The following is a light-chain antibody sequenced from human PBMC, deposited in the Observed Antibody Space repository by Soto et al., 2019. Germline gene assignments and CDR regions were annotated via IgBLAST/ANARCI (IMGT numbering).Light chain of an antibody. CDR1: QSVSSN. CDR2: GAS. V-gene: IGKV3-15*01. J-gene: IGKJ5*01. Sequence: EIVMTQSPATLSVSPGERATLSCRASQSVSSNLAWYQQKPGQAHRLLIYGASTRATGIPARFSGSGSGTEFTLTISSLQSEDFALYYCQQYGSSPLFGQGTRLEIK. CDR3: QQYGSSPL.